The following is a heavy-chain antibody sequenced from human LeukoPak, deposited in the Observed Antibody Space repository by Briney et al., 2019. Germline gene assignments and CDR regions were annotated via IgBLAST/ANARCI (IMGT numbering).Heavy chain of an antibody. J-gene: IGHJ5*02. CDR3: ARGRFDP. CDR2: INHSGST. V-gene: IGHV4-34*01. Sequence: PSETLSLTCAVYGGSFSGYYWSWIRQPPGKGLEWIGEINHSGSTNYNPSLKSRVTISVDTSKNQFSLKLSSVTAADTAVYYCARGRFDPWGQGTPVTVSS. CDR1: GGSFSGYY.